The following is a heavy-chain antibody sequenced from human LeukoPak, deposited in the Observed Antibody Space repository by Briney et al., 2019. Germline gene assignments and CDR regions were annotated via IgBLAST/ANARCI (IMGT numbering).Heavy chain of an antibody. CDR3: ARTATSRPLLDN. V-gene: IGHV4-39*07. D-gene: IGHD2-21*02. CDR1: GGSISSSSYY. Sequence: SETLSLTCTVSGGSISSSSYYWGWIRQPPGKGLEWIGSIYYSGSTYYNPSLKSRVTISVDTSKNQFSLRLTSVTAADTAVYYCARTATSRPLLDNWGQGTLVTVSS. CDR2: IYYSGST. J-gene: IGHJ4*02.